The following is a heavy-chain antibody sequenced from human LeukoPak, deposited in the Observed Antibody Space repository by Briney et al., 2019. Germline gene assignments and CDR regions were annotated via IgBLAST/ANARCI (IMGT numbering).Heavy chain of an antibody. CDR1: GGSISSDNYY. D-gene: IGHD6-19*01. CDR2: IYHSGST. Sequence: SETLSLTCTVSGGSISSDNYYWGWIRQPPGKGLEWIGSIYHSGSTYYNPSLKSRVTISVDTSKNQFSLKLSSVTAADTAVYYCARKAGGFDPWGQGTLVTVSS. J-gene: IGHJ5*02. V-gene: IGHV4-39*07. CDR3: ARKAGGFDP.